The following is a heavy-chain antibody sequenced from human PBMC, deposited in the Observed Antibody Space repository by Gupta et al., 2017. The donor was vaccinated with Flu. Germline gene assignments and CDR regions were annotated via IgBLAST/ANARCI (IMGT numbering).Heavy chain of an antibody. V-gene: IGHV4-39*01. CDR1: GGSITSGSYY. D-gene: IGHD2-8*02. J-gene: IGHJ4*02. Sequence: QLQLQESGPGLVKSSETLSLTCTVSGGSITSGSYYWGWIRQPPGEGLEWIGNIYRIGNTHYNPARMNRVTISVDTSKNQFSLKLNCVTAADTAVYYCSRLAARASGGAFDYWGQGALVTVSS. CDR3: SRLAARASGGAFDY. CDR2: IYRIGNT.